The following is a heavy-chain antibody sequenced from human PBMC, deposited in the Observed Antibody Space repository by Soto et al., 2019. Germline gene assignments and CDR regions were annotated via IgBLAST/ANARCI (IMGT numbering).Heavy chain of an antibody. D-gene: IGHD3-10*01. V-gene: IGHV1-69*06. CDR2: IIPVFGNT. CDR3: ARGQPYSSGSAATSYFYFGIDV. J-gene: IGHJ6*02. Sequence: QLQLEQSGPEVKKPGSSVKVSCKASGRSFSSDGVSWVRQAPGQGLEWMGGIIPVFGNTKYVQRFQGRLTITADKSTSTVYMEMSSLSSEDTAVYFCARGQPYSSGSAATSYFYFGIDVWGQGTTVIVSS. CDR1: GRSFSSDG.